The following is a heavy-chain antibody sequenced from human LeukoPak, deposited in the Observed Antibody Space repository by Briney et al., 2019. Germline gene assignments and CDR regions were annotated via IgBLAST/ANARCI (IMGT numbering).Heavy chain of an antibody. V-gene: IGHV3-48*02. J-gene: IGHJ4*02. CDR3: ARGTYYSDC. CDR1: GFTFNYYS. Sequence: GGSLRLSCAASGFTFNYYSMNWVRQAPGKGLEWVSYISSVITTVYYADSVKGRFTISRDNARNSLYLQMNSLRDEDTAVYYCARGTYYSDCWGQGTLVTVSS. CDR2: ISSVITTV.